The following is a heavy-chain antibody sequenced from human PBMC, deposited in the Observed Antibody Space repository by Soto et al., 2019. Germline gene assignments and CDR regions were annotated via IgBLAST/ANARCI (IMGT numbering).Heavy chain of an antibody. CDR1: GGSISSANW. V-gene: IGHV4-4*02. CDR3: ATLSFSYGVDV. J-gene: IGHJ6*02. CDR2: IYHGGST. Sequence: SETLSLTCAVSGGSISSANWWTWVRQPPGKGLEWIGEIYHGGSTSYSPSLKSRVTLSLDKFKNHFSLNLTSVTAADTAVYYCATLSFSYGVDVWGQGTTVTVSS.